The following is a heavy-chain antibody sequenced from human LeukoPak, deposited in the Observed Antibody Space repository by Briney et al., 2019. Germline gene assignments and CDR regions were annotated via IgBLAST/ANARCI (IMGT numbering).Heavy chain of an antibody. CDR2: INSDGSWT. V-gene: IGHV3-74*01. Sequence: GGSLRLSCAASGNYWMHWVRQAPGKGLVWVSHINSDGSWTSYAGSVKGRFTISKDNAKNTVYLQMNNLRAEDTAVYYCVSFYETYWGRGTLVTVSS. CDR1: GNYW. J-gene: IGHJ4*02. D-gene: IGHD2/OR15-2a*01. CDR3: VSFYETY.